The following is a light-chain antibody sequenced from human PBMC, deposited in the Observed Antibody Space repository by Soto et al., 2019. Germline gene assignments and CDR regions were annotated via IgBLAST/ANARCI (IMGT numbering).Light chain of an antibody. CDR1: QSVNSY. J-gene: IGKJ5*01. V-gene: IGKV3-11*01. CDR2: DAS. CDR3: QQRANWPPIT. Sequence: EIVLTQSPATLSLSPGERATLSCRASQSVNSYLAWYQQRPGQAPRLLIYDASNRATGVPARFGGSGSGTDFTLTISGLEPEVFAIYYCQQRANWPPITFGQGTRLEIK.